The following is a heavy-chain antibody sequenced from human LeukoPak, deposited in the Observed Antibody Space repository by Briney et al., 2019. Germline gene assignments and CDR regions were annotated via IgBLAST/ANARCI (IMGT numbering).Heavy chain of an antibody. J-gene: IGHJ3*02. CDR3: ARDHPSIVGAPDAFDI. V-gene: IGHV3-11*04. CDR1: GFTFSDYY. Sequence: GGSLRLSCAASGFTFSDYYMSWIRQAPGKGLEWVSYISSSGSTIYYADSVKGRFTISRDNSKNTLYLQMNSLRAEDTAVYYCARDHPSIVGAPDAFDIWGQGTMVTVSS. D-gene: IGHD1-26*01. CDR2: ISSSGSTI.